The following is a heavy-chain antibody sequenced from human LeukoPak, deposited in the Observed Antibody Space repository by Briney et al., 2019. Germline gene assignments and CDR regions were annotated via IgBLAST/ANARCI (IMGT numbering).Heavy chain of an antibody. Sequence: GRSLRLSCAASGFTFSSYGMHWVRQAPGKGLEWVAVIWYDGSNKYYADSVKGRFTISRDNSKNTLYLQMNSLRAEDTAVYYCAKDNANYYDSSFAFDIRGQGTMVTVSS. CDR2: IWYDGSNK. CDR3: AKDNANYYDSSFAFDI. V-gene: IGHV3-33*06. J-gene: IGHJ3*02. D-gene: IGHD3-22*01. CDR1: GFTFSSYG.